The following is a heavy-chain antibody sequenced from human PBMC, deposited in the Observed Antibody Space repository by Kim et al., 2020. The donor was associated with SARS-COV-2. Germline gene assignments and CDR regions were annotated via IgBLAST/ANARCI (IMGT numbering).Heavy chain of an antibody. CDR3: ARRFHGSGKGNDY. J-gene: IGHJ4*02. Sequence: YNPSLKSRVTISVDTSKNQFSLKLSSVTAADTAVYYCARRFHGSGKGNDYWGQGTLVTVSS. V-gene: IGHV4-39*01. D-gene: IGHD3-10*01.